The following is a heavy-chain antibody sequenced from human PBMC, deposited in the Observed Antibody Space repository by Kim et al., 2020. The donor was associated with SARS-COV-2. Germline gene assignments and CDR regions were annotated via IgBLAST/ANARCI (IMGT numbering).Heavy chain of an antibody. J-gene: IGHJ4*02. V-gene: IGHV4-34*01. CDR3: ARGRYDFWSGYYTGIDY. Sequence: LKSRVTISVDTSKNQFSLKLSSVTAADTAVYYCARGRYDFWSGYYTGIDYWGQGTLVTVSS. D-gene: IGHD3-3*01.